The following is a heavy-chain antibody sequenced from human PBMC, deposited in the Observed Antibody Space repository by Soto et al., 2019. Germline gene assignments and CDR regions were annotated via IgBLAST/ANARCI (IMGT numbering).Heavy chain of an antibody. CDR1: GFTFSNAW. Sequence: GGSLRLSCAASGFTFSNAWMSWVRQAPGKGLEWVGRIKSKTDGGTTDYAAPVKGRFTISRDDSKNTLYLQMNSLKTEDTAVYYCTTEVPSRQHPDAFDIWGQGTMVTVSS. CDR3: TTEVPSRQHPDAFDI. CDR2: IKSKTDGGTT. J-gene: IGHJ3*02. D-gene: IGHD6-13*01. V-gene: IGHV3-15*01.